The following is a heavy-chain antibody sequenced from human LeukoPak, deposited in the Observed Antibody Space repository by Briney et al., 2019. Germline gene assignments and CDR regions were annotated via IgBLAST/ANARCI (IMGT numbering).Heavy chain of an antibody. Sequence: SETLSLTCAVYGESFRDYYWSWIRQPPGKGLEWIGYIYYSGSTNYNPSLKSRVTISVDTSKNQFSLKLSSVTAADTAVYYCARRTNGAAAGYYYYYMDVWGKGTTVTVSS. D-gene: IGHD6-13*01. CDR3: ARRTNGAAAGYYYYYMDV. CDR1: GESFRDYY. CDR2: IYYSGST. V-gene: IGHV4-59*01. J-gene: IGHJ6*03.